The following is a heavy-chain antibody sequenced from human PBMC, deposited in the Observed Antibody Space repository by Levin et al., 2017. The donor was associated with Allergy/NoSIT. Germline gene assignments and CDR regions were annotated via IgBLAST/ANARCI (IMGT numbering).Heavy chain of an antibody. D-gene: IGHD3-10*01. CDR2: ISYDGTNK. V-gene: IGHV3-30-3*01. CDR3: ARGGLGGYHSGSYYKSFDY. Sequence: GESLKISCAASGFTFSSYAMHWVRQAPGKGMEWVAVISYDGTNKYYADSVKGRFTISRDDSKNTLYLQMNSLRAEDTAVYYCARGGLGGYHSGSYYKSFDYWGQGTLVTVSS. CDR1: GFTFSSYA. J-gene: IGHJ4*02.